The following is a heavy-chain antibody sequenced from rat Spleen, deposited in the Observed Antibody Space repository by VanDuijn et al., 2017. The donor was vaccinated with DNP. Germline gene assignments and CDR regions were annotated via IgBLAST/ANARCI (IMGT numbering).Heavy chain of an antibody. Sequence: EVQLVESGGGLVQPGNSLRLSCAASGFIFSDYAMTWVRQAPTKGLEWVASISDGGGNTYYGDSVKGRFTISRDNAKNTLYLQMDSLRSEETATYYCARHEGFYWYFDFWGPGTMVTVSS. J-gene: IGHJ1*01. D-gene: IGHD3-7*01. V-gene: IGHV5S13*01. CDR3: ARHEGFYWYFDF. CDR2: ISDGGGNT. CDR1: GFIFSDYA.